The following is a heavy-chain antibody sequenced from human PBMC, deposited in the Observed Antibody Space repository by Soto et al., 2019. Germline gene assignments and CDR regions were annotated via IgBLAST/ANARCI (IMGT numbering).Heavy chain of an antibody. J-gene: IGHJ4*02. V-gene: IGHV1-69*08. CDR1: GGTFSSYT. Sequence: QVQLVQSGAEVKKPGSSVKVSCKASGGTFSSYTISWVRQAPGQGLEWMGRIIPILGIANYAQKFQGRVTITADNSTSTADMELSSLRSEDTAVYYCARDLTAAVNYWGQGTLVIVSS. D-gene: IGHD2-2*01. CDR2: IIPILGIA. CDR3: ARDLTAAVNY.